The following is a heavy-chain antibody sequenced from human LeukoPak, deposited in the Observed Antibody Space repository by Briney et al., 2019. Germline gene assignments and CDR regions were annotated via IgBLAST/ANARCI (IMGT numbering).Heavy chain of an antibody. V-gene: IGHV1-69*05. CDR2: IIPIFGTA. J-gene: IGHJ6*03. D-gene: IGHD3-3*01. Sequence: VASVKVSCKASGGTFSSYAISWVRQAPGQGLEWMGRIIPIFGTANYAQKFQGRVTITTDESTSTAYMELRSLRSDDTAVYYCARAVTRDYDFWSGYYTGMYYYYYMDVWGKGTTVTVSS. CDR3: ARAVTRDYDFWSGYYTGMYYYYYMDV. CDR1: GGTFSSYA.